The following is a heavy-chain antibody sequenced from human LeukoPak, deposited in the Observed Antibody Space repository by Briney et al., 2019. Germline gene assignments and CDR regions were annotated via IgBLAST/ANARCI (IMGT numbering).Heavy chain of an antibody. Sequence: PGGSLRLSCAASGFTFSSYAMSWVRQAPGKGLEWVAVISYDGSNKYYADSVKGRFTISRDNSKNTLYLQMNSLRAEDTAVYYCAKDLVVRGYSYGHDYWGQGTLVTVSS. CDR2: ISYDGSNK. V-gene: IGHV3-30*18. CDR3: AKDLVVRGYSYGHDY. CDR1: GFTFSSYA. J-gene: IGHJ4*02. D-gene: IGHD5-18*01.